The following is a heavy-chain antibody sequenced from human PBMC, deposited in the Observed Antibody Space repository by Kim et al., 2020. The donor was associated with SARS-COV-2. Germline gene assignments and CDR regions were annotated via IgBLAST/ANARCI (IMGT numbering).Heavy chain of an antibody. D-gene: IGHD3-9*01. V-gene: IGHV3-11*01. J-gene: IGHJ6*02. Sequence: GGSLRLSCAASGFIFSDYYMTWIRQAPGKGLEWVSYLTSSGYTIYYADSVKGRFTISRDNAKNSLYLQMNSLRAEDTAVYYCARAANYAILSGQPSGRIMDVWGQGTTVTVSS. CDR2: LTSSGYTI. CDR3: ARAANYAILSGQPSGRIMDV. CDR1: GFIFSDYY.